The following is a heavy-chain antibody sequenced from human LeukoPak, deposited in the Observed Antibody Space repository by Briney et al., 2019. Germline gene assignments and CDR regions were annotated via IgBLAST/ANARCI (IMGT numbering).Heavy chain of an antibody. Sequence: PSETLSLTCTVSGYSITSGYSWGWIRQPPGKGLEWIGRIYHRGSPYYNPSLKSRVTISVDTSKNQFSLKLSSVTAADTAVYYCARDMLDHWGNGWYFDYWGQGTLVTVSS. D-gene: IGHD2-8*01. CDR1: GYSITSGYS. CDR3: ARDMLDHWGNGWYFDY. CDR2: IYHRGSP. V-gene: IGHV4-38-2*02. J-gene: IGHJ4*02.